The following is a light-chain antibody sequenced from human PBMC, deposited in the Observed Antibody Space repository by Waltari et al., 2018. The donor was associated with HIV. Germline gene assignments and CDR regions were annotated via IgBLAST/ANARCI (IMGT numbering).Light chain of an antibody. J-gene: IGKJ1*01. CDR3: QQTNIFPRT. Sequence: DIQMTQSPSSLSAYVGDRVTITCRASQSINTNLHWYQQKPGKAPYLVMYNASTLQSGVPSRFSGSGSGTDFTLTISSLRPEDFATYYCQQTNIFPRTFGPGTKVE. CDR1: QSINTN. V-gene: IGKV1-39*01. CDR2: NAS.